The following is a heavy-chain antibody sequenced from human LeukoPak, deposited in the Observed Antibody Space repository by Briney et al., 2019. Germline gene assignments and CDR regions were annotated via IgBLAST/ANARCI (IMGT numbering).Heavy chain of an antibody. CDR2: ISSSSYI. Sequence: GGSLRLSCAASGFTFSSYSMNWVRQAPGKGLEWVSSISSSSYIYYADSVKGRFTISRDNAKNSLYLQMNSLRAGDTAVYYCARGLRSHGMDVWGQGTTVTVSS. CDR3: ARGLRSHGMDV. V-gene: IGHV3-21*01. CDR1: GFTFSSYS. J-gene: IGHJ6*02.